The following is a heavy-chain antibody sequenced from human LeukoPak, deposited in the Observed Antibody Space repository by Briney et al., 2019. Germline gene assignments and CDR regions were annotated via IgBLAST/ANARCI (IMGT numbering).Heavy chain of an antibody. D-gene: IGHD6-13*01. Sequence: SETLSLTCTVSGGSISSSSYYWGWIRQPPGKGLEWIGSVYYSGSTYYNPSLKSRVTISVDTSKNQFSLKLSSVTAADTAVYYCARQHAAAASKSIDYWGQGTLVTVSS. J-gene: IGHJ4*02. V-gene: IGHV4-39*01. CDR2: VYYSGST. CDR3: ARQHAAAASKSIDY. CDR1: GGSISSSSYY.